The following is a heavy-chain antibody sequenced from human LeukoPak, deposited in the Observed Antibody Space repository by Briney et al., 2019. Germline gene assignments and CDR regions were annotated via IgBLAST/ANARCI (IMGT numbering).Heavy chain of an antibody. J-gene: IGHJ3*01. Sequence: GESLKISCKVSGYSFTSYCIGWVRQMPGKGLEWMGIIYPGDSGPTYSPSFQGQITISVDKSINTAYLQWSSLQASDTAMYYCGMSGDRVPLQDDVFDVWGQGTMVTVST. CDR3: GMSGDRVPLQDDVFDV. V-gene: IGHV5-51*01. CDR1: GYSFTSYC. D-gene: IGHD1-26*01. CDR2: IYPGDSGP.